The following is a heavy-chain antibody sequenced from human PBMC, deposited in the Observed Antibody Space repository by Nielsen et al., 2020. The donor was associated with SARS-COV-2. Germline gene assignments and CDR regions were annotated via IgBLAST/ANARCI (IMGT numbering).Heavy chain of an antibody. V-gene: IGHV3-30*04. Sequence: GESLKISCAASGFTFSSYAMHWVRQAPGKGLEWVAVISYDGSNKYYADSVKGRFTISRDNSKNTLYLQMNSLRAEDTAVYYCARDLLLWFGEFGYYFDYWGQGTLVTVSS. CDR3: ARDLLLWFGEFGYYFDY. CDR1: GFTFSSYA. D-gene: IGHD3-10*01. CDR2: ISYDGSNK. J-gene: IGHJ4*02.